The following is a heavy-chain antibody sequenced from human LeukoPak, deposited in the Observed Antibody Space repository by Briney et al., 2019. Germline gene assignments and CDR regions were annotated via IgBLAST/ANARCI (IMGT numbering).Heavy chain of an antibody. D-gene: IGHD2-2*01. J-gene: IGHJ4*02. CDR2: INHSGST. CDR3: ARGNRGSGCSSTSCSPDFDY. CDR1: GGSFRGYY. V-gene: IGHV4-34*01. Sequence: TSETLSLTCAVYGGSFRGYYWSWIRQPPGKGLGWIGEINHSGSTNYNPSLKSRVTISVDTSKNQFSLKLSSVTAADTAVYYCARGNRGSGCSSTSCSPDFDYWGQGTLVTVSS.